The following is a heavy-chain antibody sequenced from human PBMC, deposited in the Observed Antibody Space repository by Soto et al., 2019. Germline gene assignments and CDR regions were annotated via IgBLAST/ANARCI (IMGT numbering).Heavy chain of an antibody. J-gene: IGHJ3*02. D-gene: IGHD2-2*01. CDR2: ISSSSSTI. V-gene: IGHV3-48*02. CDR1: GFTFSSYS. Sequence: GGSLRLSCAASGFTFSSYSMNWVRQAPGKGLEWVSYISSSSSTIYYADSVKGRFTISRDNAKNSLYLQMNSLRDEDTAVYYCAREGCSSTSCKPPYSSSTGRAFDIWGLGTMVTVSS. CDR3: AREGCSSTSCKPPYSSSTGRAFDI.